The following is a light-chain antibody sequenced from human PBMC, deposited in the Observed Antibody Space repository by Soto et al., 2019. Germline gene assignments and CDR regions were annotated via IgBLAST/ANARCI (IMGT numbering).Light chain of an antibody. J-gene: IGKJ5*01. V-gene: IGKV3-20*01. CDR1: QSVSSSF. CDR2: GAS. CDR3: QHYGSSPPIT. Sequence: EIVLTQSPGTLSLSPGERVTLSCRASQSVSSSFLAWYQQKPGQAPRLLIYGASTRATGIPDRFSGSGSGTDFTLTISRLEPEDFAVYYCQHYGSSPPITFGQGTRLEIK.